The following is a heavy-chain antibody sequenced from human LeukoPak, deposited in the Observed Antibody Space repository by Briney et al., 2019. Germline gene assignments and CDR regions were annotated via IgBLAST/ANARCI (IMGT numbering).Heavy chain of an antibody. CDR3: ALPGMVVVIKANRFDY. V-gene: IGHV1-69*13. CDR1: GGTFSSYA. J-gene: IGHJ4*02. D-gene: IGHD3-22*01. Sequence: LVKVSRKASGGTFSSYAISWVRQAPGQGLEWMGGIIPIFGTANYAQKFQGRVTITADESTSTAYMELSSLRSEDTAVYYCALPGMVVVIKANRFDYWGQGTLVTVSS. CDR2: IIPIFGTA.